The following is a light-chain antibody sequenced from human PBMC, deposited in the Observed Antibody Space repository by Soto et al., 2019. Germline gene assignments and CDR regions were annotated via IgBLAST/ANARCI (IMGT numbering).Light chain of an antibody. CDR3: QQGYRTPPST. V-gene: IGKV1-39*01. J-gene: IGKJ2*02. Sequence: DIQMTQSPSSLSASVGDRVTITCRASQSISTNLNWDQQKPGRAPKLLIFGASSLHSGVPSRFRGSGSGTDFTLTISSLQPEDFATYYCQQGYRTPPSTFGQGTKLESK. CDR2: GAS. CDR1: QSISTN.